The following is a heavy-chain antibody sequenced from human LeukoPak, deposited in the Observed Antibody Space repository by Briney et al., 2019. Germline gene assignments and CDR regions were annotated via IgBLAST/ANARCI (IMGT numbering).Heavy chain of an antibody. CDR3: ARDPTVQDIVVVVAARENWFDP. CDR2: INAGNGNT. CDR1: GYTFTSYA. J-gene: IGHJ5*02. V-gene: IGHV1-3*01. Sequence: ASVKVSCKASGYTFTSYAMHWVRQAPGQRLEWMGWINAGNGNTKYSQKFQGRVTITRDTSASTAYMELSSLRSENTAVYYCARDPTVQDIVVVVAARENWFDPWGQGALVTVSS. D-gene: IGHD2-15*01.